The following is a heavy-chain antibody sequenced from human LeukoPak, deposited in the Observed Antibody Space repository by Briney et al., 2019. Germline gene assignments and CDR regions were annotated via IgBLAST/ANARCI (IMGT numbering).Heavy chain of an antibody. D-gene: IGHD2-15*01. CDR3: ARPSGGSYHFDY. CDR2: INHSGST. CDR1: GGSFSGYY. V-gene: IGHV4-34*01. Sequence: SETLSLTCGVYGGSFSGYYWSWIRQPPGKGLEWIGEINHSGSTNYNPSLKSRVTISVDTSKNQFSLKLSSVTAADTAVYYCARPSGGSYHFDYWGQGTLVTVSS. J-gene: IGHJ4*02.